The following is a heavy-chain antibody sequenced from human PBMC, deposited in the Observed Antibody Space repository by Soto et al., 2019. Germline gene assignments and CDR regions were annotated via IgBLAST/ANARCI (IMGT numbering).Heavy chain of an antibody. CDR3: ARHIVDAIAAAGGHFDY. CDR1: GGSISSSSDY. V-gene: IGHV4-39*01. D-gene: IGHD6-13*01. J-gene: IGHJ4*02. Sequence: QLQLQESGPGLVKPSETLSLTCSVSGGSISSSSDYWGWIRQPPGKGLEWIGSIFYSGTTYYNPSLKSRVTLSVDTSNNQFALNLGSVTAAATAVYYCARHIVDAIAAAGGHFDYWGQGSLVTVSS. CDR2: IFYSGTT.